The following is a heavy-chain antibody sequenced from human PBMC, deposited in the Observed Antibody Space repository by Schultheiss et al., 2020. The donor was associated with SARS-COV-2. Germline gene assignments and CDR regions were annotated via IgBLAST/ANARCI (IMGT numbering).Heavy chain of an antibody. CDR2: IFSDDEK. CDR1: GFSLSNARMG. CDR3: ARRSVHTTGWFDFDS. D-gene: IGHD6-19*01. J-gene: IGHJ4*02. V-gene: IGHV2-26*01. Sequence: SGPTLVKPTETLTLTCTVSGFSLSNARMGVSWIRQPPGKALEWLAHIFSDDEKSYSTSLRSRLTISKDPSKSQVVLAMTNIDPVDTATYYCARRSVHTTGWFDFDSWDQGTLVTVSS.